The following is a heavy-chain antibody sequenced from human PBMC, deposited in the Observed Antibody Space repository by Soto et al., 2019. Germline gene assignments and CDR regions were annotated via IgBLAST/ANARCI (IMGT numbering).Heavy chain of an antibody. V-gene: IGHV1-2*02. Sequence: QVQLVQSGAEVKKPGASVKVSCRASGYTFRDYYMHWVRQAPGQGLEWMARMNPSSGATNYAQKFQGSLTMTSDTSISTGYMELSSLISDDTAVYYCARDLDTMVRGVISSAWGHGTLVTVSS. CDR3: ARDLDTMVRGVISSA. D-gene: IGHD3-10*01. CDR2: MNPSSGAT. CDR1: GYTFRDYY. J-gene: IGHJ4*01.